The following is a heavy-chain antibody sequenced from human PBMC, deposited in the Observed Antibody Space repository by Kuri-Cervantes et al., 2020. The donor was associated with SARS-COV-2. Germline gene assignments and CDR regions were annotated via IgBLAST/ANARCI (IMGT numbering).Heavy chain of an antibody. CDR2: IIPIFGTA. D-gene: IGHD2-21*02. CDR1: GGTFSSYA. V-gene: IGHV1-69*13. J-gene: IGHJ4*02. Sequence: SVKVSCKASGGTFSSYAISWVRQAPGQGLEWMGGIIPIFGTANYAQKFQGRVTITADESTSTAYMELSSLRAEDTAVYYCARVRGRDPHPHLGRSPFDYWGQGTLVTVSS. CDR3: ARVRGRDPHPHLGRSPFDY.